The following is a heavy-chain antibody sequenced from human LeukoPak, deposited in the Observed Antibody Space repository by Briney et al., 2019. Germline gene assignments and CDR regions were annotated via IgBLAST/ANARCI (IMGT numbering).Heavy chain of an antibody. CDR2: IIPIFGTA. Sequence: SVKVSCKASGGTFSSYAISWVRQAPGQGLEWMGRIIPIFGTANYAQKFQGRVTITTDESTSTAYMELSSLRSEDTAVYYCARVHRYGSGSYYLDYWGQGTLVTVSS. CDR3: ARVHRYGSGSYYLDY. V-gene: IGHV1-69*05. D-gene: IGHD3-10*01. CDR1: GGTFSSYA. J-gene: IGHJ4*02.